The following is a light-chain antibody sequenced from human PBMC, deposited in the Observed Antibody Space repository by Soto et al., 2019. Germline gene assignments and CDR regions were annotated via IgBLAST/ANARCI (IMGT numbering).Light chain of an antibody. V-gene: IGKV1-5*01. CDR1: QSISSW. CDR3: QQYDNYKPLT. J-gene: IGKJ4*01. CDR2: DAS. Sequence: DIQMTQSPSTLSASVVDRFTITCLASQSISSWLAWYQQKPWKAPKLLIFDASSLESGTPSRFSGRRSGTQFTLTINGLQPDDFATYYCQQYDNYKPLTFGGGTKVDI.